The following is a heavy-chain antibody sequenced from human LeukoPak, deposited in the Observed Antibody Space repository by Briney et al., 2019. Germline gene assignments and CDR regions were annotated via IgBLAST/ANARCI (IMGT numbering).Heavy chain of an antibody. D-gene: IGHD2-21*01. Sequence: GGSLRLSCAASGFTFDDYAMHWVRQVPGKGLEWVSLISGDGGNTYYADSVKGRFTISRDNSKNSLYLQMNSLRTEDTALYYCAKARLNRNYFDYWGQGTLVTVSS. CDR1: GFTFDDYA. CDR3: AKARLNRNYFDY. V-gene: IGHV3-43*02. J-gene: IGHJ4*02. CDR2: ISGDGGNT.